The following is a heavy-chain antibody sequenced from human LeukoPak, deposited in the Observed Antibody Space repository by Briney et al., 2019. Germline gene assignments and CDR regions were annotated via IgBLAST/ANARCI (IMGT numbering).Heavy chain of an antibody. Sequence: SETLSLTCAVYGGSFNGYYWSWIRQPPGKGLEWIGEINHSGSTNYNPSLKSRVTISVDTSKNQFSLKLSSVTAADTAVYYCARGRGLLWFGELLRFDPWGQGTLVTVSS. CDR2: INHSGST. CDR3: ARGRGLLWFGELLRFDP. D-gene: IGHD3-10*01. J-gene: IGHJ5*02. V-gene: IGHV4-34*01. CDR1: GGSFNGYY.